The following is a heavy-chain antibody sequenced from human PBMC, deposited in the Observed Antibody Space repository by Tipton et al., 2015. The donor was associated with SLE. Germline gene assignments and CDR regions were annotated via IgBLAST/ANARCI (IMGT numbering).Heavy chain of an antibody. J-gene: IGHJ3*02. D-gene: IGHD1-26*01. CDR1: GGSISSHY. Sequence: TLSLTCTVSGGSISSHYWTWIRQPPGKGLEWIAYIYYSGRTNYNPSLKSRVTISVATSKNQFSLKVTSVTAADTAVYYCARLSGDAFDIWGQGTMVTVSS. CDR3: ARLSGDAFDI. CDR2: IYYSGRT. V-gene: IGHV4-59*11.